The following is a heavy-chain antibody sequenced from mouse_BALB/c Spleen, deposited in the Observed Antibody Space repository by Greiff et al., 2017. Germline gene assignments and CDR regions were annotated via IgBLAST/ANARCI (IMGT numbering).Heavy chain of an antibody. CDR3: ARELGLRNYAMDY. CDR2: IDPETGGT. D-gene: IGHD3-1*01. CDR1: GYTFTDYE. Sequence: VQLQQSGAELVRPGASVTLSCKASGYTFTDYEMHWVKQTPVHGLEWIGAIDPETGGTAYNQKFKGKATLTADKSSSTAYMELRSLTSEDSAVYFCARELGLRNYAMDYWGQGTSVTVSS. J-gene: IGHJ4*01. V-gene: IGHV1-15*01.